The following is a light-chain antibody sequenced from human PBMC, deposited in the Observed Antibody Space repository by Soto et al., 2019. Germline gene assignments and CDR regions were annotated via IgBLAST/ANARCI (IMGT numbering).Light chain of an antibody. V-gene: IGKV1-5*01. CDR1: KTTGTW. CDR3: QRYTTYSWT. CDR2: DAS. J-gene: IGKJ1*01. Sequence: DFQLTQSPSTVSASVGDRVTITCRTSKTTGTWMAWYQQKPGKAPKLLIYDASRLETGIPSSFRGSGVGAEFALTITSLHPDDFATYYCQRYTTYSWTFGQGTKVEVK.